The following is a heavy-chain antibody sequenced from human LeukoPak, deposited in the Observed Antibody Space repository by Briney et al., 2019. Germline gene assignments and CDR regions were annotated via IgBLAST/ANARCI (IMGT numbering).Heavy chain of an antibody. CDR3: TTGGRSNPPLDY. V-gene: IGHV3-15*01. CDR1: GFTFSNYG. D-gene: IGHD3-16*01. CDR2: IKSKTDGGTT. J-gene: IGHJ4*02. Sequence: GGSLRLSCSASGFTFSNYGMHWVRQAPGKGLDWVGRIKSKTDGGTTDYAAPVKGRFTISRDDSKNTLYLQMNSLKTEDTAVYYCTTGGRSNPPLDYWGQGTLVTVSS.